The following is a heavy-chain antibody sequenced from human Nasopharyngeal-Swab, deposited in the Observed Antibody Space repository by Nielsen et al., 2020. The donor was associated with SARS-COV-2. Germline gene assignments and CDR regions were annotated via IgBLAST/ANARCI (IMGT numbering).Heavy chain of an antibody. J-gene: IGHJ6*03. Sequence: GESLKISCGASGFTFSSYTMSWVRQAPGRGPEWVSAITGSGDATNYADSVKGRFTISRDNAKNSLYLQMNSLRAEDTAVYYCARSEGGNPYYYYYMDVWGKGTTVTVSS. CDR3: ARSEGGNPYYYYYMDV. D-gene: IGHD1-26*01. V-gene: IGHV3-48*01. CDR1: GFTFSSYT. CDR2: ITGSGDAT.